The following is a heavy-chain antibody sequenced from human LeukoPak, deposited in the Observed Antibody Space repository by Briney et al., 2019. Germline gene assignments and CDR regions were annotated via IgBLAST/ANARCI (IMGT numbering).Heavy chain of an antibody. CDR2: IYYSGST. CDR1: GGSISSSSYY. Sequence: SETLSLTCTVSGGSISSSSYYWGWIRQPPGKGLEWIGSIYYSGSTYYNPSLKSRVTISVDTSKNQFSLKLSSVTAADTAVYYCARHVGERDIVVVPATLFDPWGQGTLVTVSS. D-gene: IGHD2-2*01. J-gene: IGHJ5*02. CDR3: ARHVGERDIVVVPATLFDP. V-gene: IGHV4-39*01.